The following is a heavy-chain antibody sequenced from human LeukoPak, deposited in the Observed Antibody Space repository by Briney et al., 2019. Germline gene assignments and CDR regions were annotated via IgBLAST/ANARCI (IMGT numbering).Heavy chain of an antibody. D-gene: IGHD6-19*01. CDR3: ARVGSGWTPNYFDY. J-gene: IGHJ4*02. Sequence: YPSETLSLTCDVSGGSVTSTNWWTWVRQPPGKGLEWIGEVHLDGRTNYNPSLKSRLIMSVDLPENHISLKLTSVTAADTAVYYCARVGSGWTPNYFDYWGQGTLVTVSS. CDR2: VHLDGRT. CDR1: GGSVTSTNW. V-gene: IGHV4-4*02.